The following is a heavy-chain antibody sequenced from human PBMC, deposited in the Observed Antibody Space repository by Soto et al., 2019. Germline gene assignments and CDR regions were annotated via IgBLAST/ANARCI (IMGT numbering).Heavy chain of an antibody. CDR2: ISAYNGNT. CDR3: ARDPVDGYAFFDS. J-gene: IGHJ5*02. CDR1: GYTFTSYG. Sequence: AASVKVSCKASGYTFTSYGISWVRQAPGQGLEWMGWISAYNGNTKYAQKLQGRVTMTTDTSTSTAYMELRSLRSDDTAVYWCARDPVDGYAFFDSWGQGALVTVSS. V-gene: IGHV1-18*01. D-gene: IGHD5-12*01.